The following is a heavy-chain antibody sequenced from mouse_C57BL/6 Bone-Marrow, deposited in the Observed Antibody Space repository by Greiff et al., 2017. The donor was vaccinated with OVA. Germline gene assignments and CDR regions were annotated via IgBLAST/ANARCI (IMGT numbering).Heavy chain of an antibody. V-gene: IGHV8-8*01. CDR2: IWWDDDK. J-gene: IGHJ4*01. CDR3: ARIAFYYGSSYDYYAMDY. Sequence: QVTLKESGPGILQPSQTLSLTCSFSGFSLSTFGMGVGWIRQPPGKGLEWLAHIWWDDDKYYNPALKSRLTISKDTSKNQVFLKIANVDTAETATYYCARIAFYYGSSYDYYAMDYWGQGTSVTVSS. D-gene: IGHD1-1*01. CDR1: GFSLSTFGMG.